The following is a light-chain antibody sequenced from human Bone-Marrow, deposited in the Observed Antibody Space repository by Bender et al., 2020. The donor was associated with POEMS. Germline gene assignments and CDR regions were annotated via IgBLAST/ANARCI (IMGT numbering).Light chain of an antibody. CDR3: TSWEDSLSGPV. J-gene: IGLJ3*02. CDR2: RNV. CDR1: SSNIGTHD. V-gene: IGLV1-47*01. Sequence: QSVLTQPPSVSAPPGQRVTISCSGSSSNIGTHDVYWYRQLPGTAPKLLIHRNVQRPSGVPARFSGSKSDTSASLAITGLRSEDEADYYCTSWEDSLSGPVFGGGMKVIVL.